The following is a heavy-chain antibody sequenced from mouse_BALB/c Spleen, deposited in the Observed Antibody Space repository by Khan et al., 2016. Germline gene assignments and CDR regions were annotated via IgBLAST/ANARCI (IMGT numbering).Heavy chain of an antibody. Sequence: QIQLVQSGPELKKPGETVKISCKASGYTFTNYGMNWVKQAPGQGLKWMGWINTYTGEPTYVADFKGRFAFTLESSASTASMQIANLTNEDMATYFCARYGNYEFFAFWGQGALVTVSA. D-gene: IGHD2-1*01. CDR1: GYTFTNYG. J-gene: IGHJ3*01. CDR3: ARYGNYEFFAF. CDR2: INTYTGEP. V-gene: IGHV9-1*02.